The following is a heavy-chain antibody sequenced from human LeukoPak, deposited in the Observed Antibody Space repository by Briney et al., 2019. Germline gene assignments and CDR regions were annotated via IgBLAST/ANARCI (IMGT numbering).Heavy chain of an antibody. CDR3: ARGGASAAARRFDP. Sequence: ASVKVPCKASGYIFTSYDINWVRQATGQGVEWMGWMNPNSGNRGYAQRFQGRITLTTNTSVSTAYMELGNLRSEDTAVYYCARGGASAAARRFDPWGQGTLVTVSS. D-gene: IGHD6-13*01. CDR1: GYIFTSYD. V-gene: IGHV1-8*01. CDR2: MNPNSGNR. J-gene: IGHJ5*02.